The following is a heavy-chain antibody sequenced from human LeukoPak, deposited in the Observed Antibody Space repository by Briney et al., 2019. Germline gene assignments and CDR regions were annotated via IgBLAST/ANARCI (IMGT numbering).Heavy chain of an antibody. D-gene: IGHD3-22*01. J-gene: IGHJ5*02. V-gene: IGHV1-69*13. Sequence: SVKVSCKASGGTFSSYAISWVRQAPGQGLEWMGGIIPIFGTANYAQKFQGRVTITADESTSTAYMELSSLRSEDTAVYYCASPDGRYYYDGSGYSTWGQGTLVTVSS. CDR1: GGTFSSYA. CDR2: IIPIFGTA. CDR3: ASPDGRYYYDGSGYST.